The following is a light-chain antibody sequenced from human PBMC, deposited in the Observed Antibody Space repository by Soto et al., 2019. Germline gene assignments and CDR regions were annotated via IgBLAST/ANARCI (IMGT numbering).Light chain of an antibody. CDR1: QSVSSNN. CDR3: QQYDNSIT. V-gene: IGKV3-20*01. Sequence: EIVLTQSPGTLSLSPGETATLSCRASQSVSSNNLAWYHQKPGQTPSLLIYVASTRATGIPDRFSGSGSGTDFTLTISRLEPEDFTVYYCQQYDNSITFGQGTRLEIE. CDR2: VAS. J-gene: IGKJ5*01.